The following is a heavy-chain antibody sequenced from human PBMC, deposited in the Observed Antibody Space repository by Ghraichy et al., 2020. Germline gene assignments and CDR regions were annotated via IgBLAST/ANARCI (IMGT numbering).Heavy chain of an antibody. V-gene: IGHV4-34*01. CDR1: GGSFSDYY. CDR2: ISHSGST. Sequence: SETLSLTCAVYGGSFSDYYWSWIRQPPGKGLEWIGEISHSGSTNYNPSLKSRVTISLDTSKNQFSLNLSSVTAADTAVYYCARGPRTHYYYNTRSYYFDYWGQGTLVTVSS. CDR3: ARGPRTHYYYNTRSYYFDY. J-gene: IGHJ4*02. D-gene: IGHD3-22*01.